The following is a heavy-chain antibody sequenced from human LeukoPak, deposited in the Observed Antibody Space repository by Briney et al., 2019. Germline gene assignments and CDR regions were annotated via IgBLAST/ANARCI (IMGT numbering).Heavy chain of an antibody. V-gene: IGHV1-69*13. CDR3: ARDSRYPTVAFDI. D-gene: IGHD3-9*01. CDR1: GGTFSSYA. Sequence: SVKVSCKASGGTFSSYAISWVRQAPGQGLEWMGGIIPIFGTANYAQKFQGRVTITADESTSTAYMELSSLRSEDTAVYYCARDSRYPTVAFDIWGQGTMATVSS. J-gene: IGHJ3*02. CDR2: IIPIFGTA.